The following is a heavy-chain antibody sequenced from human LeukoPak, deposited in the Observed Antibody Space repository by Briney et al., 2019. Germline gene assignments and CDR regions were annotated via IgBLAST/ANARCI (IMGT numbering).Heavy chain of an antibody. V-gene: IGHV5-51*01. Sequence: GESLKISCTGSGYSFSTYWIGWVRQMPGKGLEWVGIIYPDDSDTRYSPPFQGQVTISADKSISTAYLQWSSLKASDTAMYYCARGGDYGDPRRPFNIWGQGTVVTVSS. CDR3: ARGGDYGDPRRPFNI. CDR2: IYPDDSDT. D-gene: IGHD4-17*01. J-gene: IGHJ3*02. CDR1: GYSFSTYW.